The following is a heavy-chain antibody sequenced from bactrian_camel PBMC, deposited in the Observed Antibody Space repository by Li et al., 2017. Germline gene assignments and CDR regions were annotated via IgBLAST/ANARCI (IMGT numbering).Heavy chain of an antibody. V-gene: IGHV3S53*01. Sequence: HVQLVESGGGSVQAGGSLRLSCTVPGHIVSSYCMGWYRQGPGKEREGLARIDSDGRPAYVDSVKGRFTISRDGAKNVIVLQMGSLKPEDTGTYYCAADLVTDGPFLNDTEYYYWGRGTQVTVS. CDR2: IDSDGRP. D-gene: IGHD1*01. CDR1: GHIVSSYC. J-gene: IGHJ4*01. CDR3: AADLVTDGPFLNDTEYYY.